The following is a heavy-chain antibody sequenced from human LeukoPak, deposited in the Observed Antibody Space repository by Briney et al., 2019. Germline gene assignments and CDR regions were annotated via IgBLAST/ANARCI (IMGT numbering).Heavy chain of an antibody. D-gene: IGHD6-13*01. CDR3: AKFLYSSSWSSMDV. V-gene: IGHV3-23*01. J-gene: IGHJ6*03. CDR2: ISGSGGST. Sequence: GGSLRLSCAASGFTFSSYAMGWVRQAPGKGLEWVSAISGSGGSTYYADSVKGRFTISRDNSKNTLYLQMNSLRAEDTAVYYCAKFLYSSSWSSMDVWGKGTTVTVSS. CDR1: GFTFSSYA.